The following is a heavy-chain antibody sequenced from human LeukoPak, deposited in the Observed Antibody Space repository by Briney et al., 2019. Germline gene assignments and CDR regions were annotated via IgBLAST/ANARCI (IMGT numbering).Heavy chain of an antibody. CDR2: ISYDGSNK. CDR1: GFTFSSYA. J-gene: IGHJ4*02. Sequence: GGSLRLSCAASGFTFSSYAMHWVRQAPGKGLEWVAVISYDGSNKYYADSVKGRFTISRDNSRNTLYLQMNSLRAEDTAVYYCAKDGHYYGSGSTHFDYWGQGTLVTVSS. D-gene: IGHD3-10*01. CDR3: AKDGHYYGSGSTHFDY. V-gene: IGHV3-30*07.